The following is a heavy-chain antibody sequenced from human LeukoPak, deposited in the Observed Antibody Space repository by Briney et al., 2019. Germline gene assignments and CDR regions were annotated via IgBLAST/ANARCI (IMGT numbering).Heavy chain of an antibody. J-gene: IGHJ4*02. Sequence: PSETLSLTCSVSGGSINGYSWTWIRQPPGMRLEWVGHISYTGTTNYNPSRTTRVAISVDTSKNQFSLKLTSVTAADTGMYFCARLGGNWNSPGRDYWGQGTLVTVSS. CDR2: ISYTGTT. D-gene: IGHD3-10*01. CDR1: GGSINGYS. V-gene: IGHV4-59*08. CDR3: ARLGGNWNSPGRDY.